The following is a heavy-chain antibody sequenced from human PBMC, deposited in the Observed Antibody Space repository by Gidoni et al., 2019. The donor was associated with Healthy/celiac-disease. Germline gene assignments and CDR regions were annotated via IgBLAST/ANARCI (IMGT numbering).Heavy chain of an antibody. Sequence: QVQLQESGPGLVKPSGTLSLTCAVSGGSISSINCWSWVRQPPGKGLEWIGEIYPCGSTNYNPSLKSRVTISVDKSKNQFSLKLSSVTAADTAVYYCASFRPYDYVWGSYSYYFDYWGQGTLVTVSS. CDR3: ASFRPYDYVWGSYSYYFDY. CDR2: IYPCGST. CDR1: GGSISSINC. D-gene: IGHD3-16*01. V-gene: IGHV4-4*02. J-gene: IGHJ4*02.